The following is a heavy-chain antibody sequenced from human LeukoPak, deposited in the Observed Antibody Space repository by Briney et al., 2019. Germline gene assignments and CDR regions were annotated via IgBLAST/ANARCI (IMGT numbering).Heavy chain of an antibody. CDR2: IYHSGST. J-gene: IGHJ6*04. D-gene: IGHD2-2*01. Sequence: ASETLSLTCTVSGGSISSYYWSWIRQPPGKGLEWIGYIYHSGSTNYNPSLKSRVTISVDTSKNQFSLKLSSVTAADTAVYYCARDSVGYCSSTSCPYYYYGMDVWGKGTTVTVSS. CDR1: GGSISSYY. CDR3: ARDSVGYCSSTSCPYYYYGMDV. V-gene: IGHV4-59*01.